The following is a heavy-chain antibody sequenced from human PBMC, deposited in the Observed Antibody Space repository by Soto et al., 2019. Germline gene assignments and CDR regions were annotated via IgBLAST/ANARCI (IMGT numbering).Heavy chain of an antibody. CDR2: ISSSSSYI. CDR1: GFTFSSYS. Sequence: EVQLVESGGGLVKPGGSLRLSCAASGFTFSSYSMNWVRQAPGKGLEWVSSISSSSSYIYYADSVKGRFTISRDNAKNSLYLQMNSLRAEDTAVYYCASPLDLYDFWSGYWGQGTLVTVSS. CDR3: ASPLDLYDFWSGY. D-gene: IGHD3-3*01. V-gene: IGHV3-21*01. J-gene: IGHJ4*02.